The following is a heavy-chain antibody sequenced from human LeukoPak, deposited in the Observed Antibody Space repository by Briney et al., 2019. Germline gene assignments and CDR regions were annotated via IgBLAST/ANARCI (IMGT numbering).Heavy chain of an antibody. CDR2: MNPNSGNT. Sequence: ASVKVSCKASGYTFTSYDINWVRQAPGQGLEWMGWMNPNSGNTGYAQKFQGRVTMTRDTSISTAYMELSSLRSEDTAVYYCSVGLLYDYGVPWGQGPLVTVSS. CDR1: GYTFTSYD. V-gene: IGHV1-8*01. CDR3: SVGLLYDYGVP. D-gene: IGHD4-17*01. J-gene: IGHJ4*02.